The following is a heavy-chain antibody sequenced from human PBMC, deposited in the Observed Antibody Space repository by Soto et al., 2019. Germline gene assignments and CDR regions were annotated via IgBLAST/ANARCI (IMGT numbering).Heavy chain of an antibody. V-gene: IGHV1-69*04. J-gene: IGHJ4*02. CDR2: IIPILGIA. CDR3: ARDQRGYSSSWTDY. CDR1: GGTFSSYT. Sequence: GASVKVSCKASGGTFSSYTISWVRQAPGQGLEWMGRIIPILGIANYAQKFQGRVTITADKSTSTAYMELSSLRSEDTAVYYCARDQRGYSSSWTDYWGQGTLVTVSS. D-gene: IGHD6-13*01.